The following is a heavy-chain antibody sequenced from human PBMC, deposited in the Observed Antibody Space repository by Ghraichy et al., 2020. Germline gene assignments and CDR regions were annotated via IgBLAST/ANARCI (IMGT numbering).Heavy chain of an antibody. CDR3: ARAPRGGDCYPDY. CDR1: GGSISSGGYY. CDR2: IYYSGST. Sequence: SETLSLTCTVSGGSISSGGYYWSWIRQHPGKGLEWIGYIYYSGSTYYNPSLKSRVTISVDTSKNQFSLKLSPVTAADTAVYYCARAPRGGDCYPDYWGQGTLVTVSS. D-gene: IGHD2-21*02. V-gene: IGHV4-31*03. J-gene: IGHJ4*02.